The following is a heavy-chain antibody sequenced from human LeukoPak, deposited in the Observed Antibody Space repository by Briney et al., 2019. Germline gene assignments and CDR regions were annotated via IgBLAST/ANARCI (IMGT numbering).Heavy chain of an antibody. CDR3: VRHESGYYMDV. J-gene: IGHJ6*03. CDR2: IFYTGST. V-gene: IGHV4-59*01. CDR1: GGSINTYY. Sequence: PSETLSLTCTVSGGSINTYYWSWIRQPPGKGLEWIGYIFYTGSTNYKPSLKSRVTISVDTSKNEFSLKLSSVTAADTAVYYCVRHESGYYMDVWGKGTTVTVSS.